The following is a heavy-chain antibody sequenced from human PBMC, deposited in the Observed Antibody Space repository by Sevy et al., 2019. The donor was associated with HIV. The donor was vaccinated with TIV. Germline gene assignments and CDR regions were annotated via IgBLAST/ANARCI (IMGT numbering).Heavy chain of an antibody. J-gene: IGHJ4*02. Sequence: GGSLRLSCAASGFSISGYGMLWVRQAPGKGLEWVAVIWHDGTNREYADSVKGRFTISRDNSKNTLYLQMNSLRAEDTAVYYCARDRQGITVAGTAIDYWGQGTLVTVSS. V-gene: IGHV3-33*01. D-gene: IGHD6-19*01. CDR1: GFSISGYG. CDR2: IWHDGTNR. CDR3: ARDRQGITVAGTAIDY.